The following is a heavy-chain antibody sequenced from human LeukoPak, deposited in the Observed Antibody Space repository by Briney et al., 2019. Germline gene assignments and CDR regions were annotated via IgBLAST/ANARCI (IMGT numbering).Heavy chain of an antibody. Sequence: SETLSLTCTVSGGSISSYYWSWIRQPPGKGLEWIGYIYYSGSTNYNPSLKSRVTISVDTSKNQFSLKLSSVTAADTAVYYCASGTSSGWYGNYYYYYMDVWGKGTTVTVSS. CDR3: ASGTSSGWYGNYYYYYMDV. D-gene: IGHD6-19*01. CDR1: GGSISSYY. V-gene: IGHV4-59*01. CDR2: IYYSGST. J-gene: IGHJ6*03.